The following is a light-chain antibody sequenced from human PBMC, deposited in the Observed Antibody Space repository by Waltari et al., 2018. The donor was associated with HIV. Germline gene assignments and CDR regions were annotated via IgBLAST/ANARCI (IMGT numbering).Light chain of an antibody. CDR2: KDD. J-gene: IGLJ2*01. Sequence: NFMLTQPHSVSESPGKTVTVSCTRSSGSIASNYVQWYQQRPGSSPTTVIYKDDQRPSGVPDRFSGSIDRSSNSASLTISGLRPEDEADYYCQSYDNENPVLFGGGTKLTVL. CDR3: QSYDNENPVL. V-gene: IGLV6-57*01. CDR1: SGSIASNY.